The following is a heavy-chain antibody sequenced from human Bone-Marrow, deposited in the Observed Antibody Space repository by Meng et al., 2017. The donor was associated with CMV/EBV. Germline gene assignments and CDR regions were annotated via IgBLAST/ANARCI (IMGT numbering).Heavy chain of an antibody. D-gene: IGHD3-3*01. CDR3: ARQIGDFWSDLSSFDY. CDR2: IKQAGSAK. Sequence: GESLKISCAASGFTFSSYWMSWVRQAPGKGVEWVTNIKQAGSAKYYVDSVKGRFTISRDNAKISLYLQMNSLRAEDTAVYYCARQIGDFWSDLSSFDYWGQGTLVTVSS. J-gene: IGHJ4*02. CDR1: GFTFSSYW. V-gene: IGHV3-7*01.